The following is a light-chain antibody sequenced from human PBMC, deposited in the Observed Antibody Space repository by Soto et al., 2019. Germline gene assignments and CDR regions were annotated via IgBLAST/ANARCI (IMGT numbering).Light chain of an antibody. CDR3: QQYSNWPPWT. Sequence: ETVMTQSPATLSVSPGERATLSCRASLSVSTNVAWYQQKPGQAPRPLIYGASTRATGIPARFSGSGSGTEFTLTISSLQSEDFAVYYCQQYSNWPPWTFGQGTKVEVK. CDR1: LSVSTN. J-gene: IGKJ1*01. V-gene: IGKV3-15*01. CDR2: GAS.